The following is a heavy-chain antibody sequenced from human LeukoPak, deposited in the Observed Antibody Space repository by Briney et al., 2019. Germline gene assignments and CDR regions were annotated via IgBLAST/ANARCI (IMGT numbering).Heavy chain of an antibody. CDR1: GGSISSYY. J-gene: IGHJ4*02. V-gene: IGHV4-4*07. Sequence: TSETLSLTCTVSGGSISSYYWSWIRQPAGKGLEWIGRIYTSGSTNYNPSLKSRVTISVDTSKNQFSLKLTSVTAADTAVYYCARAVGTDGYNLWVYWGQGTLVTVSS. CDR3: ARAVGTDGYNLWVY. D-gene: IGHD5-24*01. CDR2: IYTSGST.